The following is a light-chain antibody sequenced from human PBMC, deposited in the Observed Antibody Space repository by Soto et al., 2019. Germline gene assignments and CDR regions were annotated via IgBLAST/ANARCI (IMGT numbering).Light chain of an antibody. Sequence: DIQMTQSPSSLPASVGDRVTITCRASQGISNYLAWYQQKPGKVPKVLIYAAFNLQSGVSSRFSGGGSGTDFTLTISSLQPEDVATYYCQKYDSAPWTFGQGTKVEIK. CDR1: QGISNY. V-gene: IGKV1-27*01. CDR2: AAF. J-gene: IGKJ1*01. CDR3: QKYDSAPWT.